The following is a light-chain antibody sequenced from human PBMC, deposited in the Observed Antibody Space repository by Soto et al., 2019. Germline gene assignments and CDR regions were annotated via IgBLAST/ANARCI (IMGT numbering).Light chain of an antibody. J-gene: IGKJ5*01. Sequence: GLTQSPASLSLAPGEAATLSCRASQSVDKFLAWYQQRPGQPPRLLIFDSSNRATGVPVRFSGSGSGTVFTLTIGSLEPEDSAVYYCQQRKHWPPITFGQGTRLEIK. CDR2: DSS. CDR1: QSVDKF. V-gene: IGKV3-11*01. CDR3: QQRKHWPPIT.